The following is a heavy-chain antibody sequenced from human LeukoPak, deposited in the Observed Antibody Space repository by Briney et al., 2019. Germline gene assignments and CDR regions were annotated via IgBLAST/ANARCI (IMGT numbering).Heavy chain of an antibody. J-gene: IGHJ6*03. CDR3: ARDPVHYYDFWSGYGYYYYYYMDV. V-gene: IGHV1-18*01. CDR2: ISAYNGNT. Sequence: ASVKVSCKASGYTFTSYGISWVRQAPGQGLEWMGWISAYNGNTNYAQKLQGRVTMTIDTSTSTAYMKLRSLRSDDTAVYYCARDPVHYYDFWSGYGYYYYYYMDVWGKGTTVTVSS. D-gene: IGHD3-3*01. CDR1: GYTFTSYG.